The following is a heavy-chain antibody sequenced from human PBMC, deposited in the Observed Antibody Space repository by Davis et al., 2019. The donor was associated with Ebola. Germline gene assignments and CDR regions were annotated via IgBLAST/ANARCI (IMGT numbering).Heavy chain of an antibody. CDR1: SYSISSGYY. Sequence: SETLSLTCAVSSYSISSGYYWGWIRQPPGKVLEWIGSIHHSGSTYYNPSLKSRVTISLDTSNQFSLRLISVTAADTAVYYCARNASSEVDTTVIKGRFFDLWGRGIVVTVSS. D-gene: IGHD5-18*01. CDR3: ARNASSEVDTTVIKGRFFDL. CDR2: IHHSGST. V-gene: IGHV4-38-2*01. J-gene: IGHJ2*01.